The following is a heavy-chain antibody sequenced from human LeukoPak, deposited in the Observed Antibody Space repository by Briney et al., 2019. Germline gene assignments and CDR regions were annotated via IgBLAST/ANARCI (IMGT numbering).Heavy chain of an antibody. CDR3: ARGRYYDFWSGYPSYYYYMDV. Sequence: ASVKVSCKASGGTFSSYAISWVRQAPGQGLEWMGRIIPILGIANYAQKFQGRVTITADKSTSTAYMELSRLRSDDTAVYYCARGRYYDFWSGYPSYYYYMDVWGKGTTVTVSS. CDR2: IIPILGIA. J-gene: IGHJ6*03. D-gene: IGHD3-3*01. V-gene: IGHV1-69*04. CDR1: GGTFSSYA.